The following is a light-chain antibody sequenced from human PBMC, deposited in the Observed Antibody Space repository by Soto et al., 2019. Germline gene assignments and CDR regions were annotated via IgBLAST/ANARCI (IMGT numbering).Light chain of an antibody. CDR1: QRVTIH. CDR2: DTS. J-gene: IGKJ5*01. CDR3: QQYSNWPPIT. V-gene: IGKV3-15*01. Sequence: VLTQSPGTMSASPREGATLSCRASQRVTIHFAWYQQKPGQAPRLLVYDTSTRATGSPARFSGSGSGTECTLTISSLQSEDVGVYYCQQYSNWPPITFGQGTRLDIK.